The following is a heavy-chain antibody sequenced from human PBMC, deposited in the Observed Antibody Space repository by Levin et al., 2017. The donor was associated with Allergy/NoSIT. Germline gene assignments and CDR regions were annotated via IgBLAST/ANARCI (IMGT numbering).Heavy chain of an antibody. V-gene: IGHV4-31*03. CDR1: GGSISSGGYY. CDR2: IYYSGST. Sequence: SETLSLTCTVSGGSISSGGYYWSWIRQHPGKGLEWIGYIYYSGSTYYNPSLKSRVTISVDTSKNQFSLKLSSVTAADTAVYYCARDSSVFTMVQGVIKNYYYYYYMDVWGKGTTVTVSS. D-gene: IGHD3-10*01. CDR3: ARDSSVFTMVQGVIKNYYYYYYMDV. J-gene: IGHJ6*03.